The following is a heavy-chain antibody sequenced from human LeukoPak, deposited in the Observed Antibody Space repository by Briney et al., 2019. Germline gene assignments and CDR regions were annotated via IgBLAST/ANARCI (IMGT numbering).Heavy chain of an antibody. Sequence: SVKVSCKASGGTFSSYAISWVRQAPGQGLEWMGGIIPIFGTANYAQKFQGRVTITTDESTGTAYMELSSLRSDDTAWYYCARDARGWFDPWGQGALVTVSS. CDR1: GGTFSSYA. J-gene: IGHJ5*02. V-gene: IGHV1-69*05. CDR2: IIPIFGTA. D-gene: IGHD3-10*01. CDR3: ARDARGWFDP.